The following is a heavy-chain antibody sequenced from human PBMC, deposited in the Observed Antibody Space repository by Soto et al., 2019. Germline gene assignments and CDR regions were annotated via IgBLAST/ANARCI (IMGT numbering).Heavy chain of an antibody. Sequence: QLQLQESGSGLVKPSQTLYLTCAVSGGSISSGGYSWSWIRQPPGKGLEWIGYIYHSGSTYYNPSLKSRVTISVDRSKNQFSLKLSSVTAADTAVYYCARSEDILTGYYYFDYWGQGTLVTVSS. V-gene: IGHV4-30-2*01. CDR1: GGSISSGGYS. J-gene: IGHJ4*02. CDR2: IYHSGST. CDR3: ARSEDILTGYYYFDY. D-gene: IGHD3-9*01.